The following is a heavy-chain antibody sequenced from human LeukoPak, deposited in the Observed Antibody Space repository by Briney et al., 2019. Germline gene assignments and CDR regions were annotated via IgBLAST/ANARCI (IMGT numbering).Heavy chain of an antibody. Sequence: SETLSLTCAVYGGSFSGYYWSWIRQPPGKGLGWIGEINHSGSTNYNPSLKSRVTISVDTSKNQFSLKLSSVTAADTAVYYCARGQGPSMGYDYWGQGTLVTVSS. CDR1: GGSFSGYY. CDR3: ARGQGPSMGYDY. D-gene: IGHD1-26*01. CDR2: INHSGST. V-gene: IGHV4-34*01. J-gene: IGHJ4*02.